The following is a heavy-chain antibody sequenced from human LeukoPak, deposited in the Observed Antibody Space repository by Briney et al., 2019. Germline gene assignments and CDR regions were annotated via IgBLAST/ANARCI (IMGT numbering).Heavy chain of an antibody. CDR3: ARLYCSSTSCYTGVDY. D-gene: IGHD2-2*02. V-gene: IGHV3-7*03. J-gene: IGHJ4*02. Sequence: GGSLRLSCAGSGFTSSSYWMSWVRQAPGKGLEWVANIKQDGSEKYYVDSLKGRFTISRDNAKNSLYLQMNSLRAEDTAVYYCARLYCSSTSCYTGVDYWGQGTLVTVSS. CDR1: GFTSSSYW. CDR2: IKQDGSEK.